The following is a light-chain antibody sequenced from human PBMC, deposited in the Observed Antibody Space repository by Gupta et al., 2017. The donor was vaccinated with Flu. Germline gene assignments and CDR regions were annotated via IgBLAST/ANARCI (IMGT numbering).Light chain of an antibody. J-gene: IGLJ2*01. CDR1: SSNSGNNY. CDR2: DIN. Sequence: QSALTQPPSVSAAPGHKVTISCSGSSSNSGNNYVSWYQQLPGTAPKLLIYDINKRPSGIPDRFSGSKSGTSATLSITGLQTGDEADYYCGTWDSSMSAVVFGGGTKLTVL. V-gene: IGLV1-51*01. CDR3: GTWDSSMSAVV.